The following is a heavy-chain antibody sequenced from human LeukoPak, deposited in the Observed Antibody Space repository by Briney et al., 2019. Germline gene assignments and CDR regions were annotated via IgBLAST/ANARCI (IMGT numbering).Heavy chain of an antibody. CDR3: ARVSAAILGATPRYYCYGMDV. CDR1: GGSFSGYY. CDR2: INHSGST. D-gene: IGHD1-1*01. J-gene: IGHJ6*02. Sequence: KPSETLSLTCAVYGGSFSGYYWSWIRQPPGKGLEWIGEINHSGSTNYNPSLKSRVTISVDTSKNQFSLKLSSVTAADTAVYYCARVSAAILGATPRYYCYGMDVWGQGTTVTVSS. V-gene: IGHV4-34*01.